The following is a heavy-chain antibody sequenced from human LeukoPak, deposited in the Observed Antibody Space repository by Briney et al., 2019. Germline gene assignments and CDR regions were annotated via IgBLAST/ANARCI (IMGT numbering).Heavy chain of an antibody. CDR1: GFTFTSYA. V-gene: IGHV3-53*04. CDR2: IYSGGST. D-gene: IGHD3-16*01. CDR3: ARALGGLYPYYFDY. Sequence: GGSLRLSCAASGFTFTSYAMSWVRQAPGKGLEWVSVIYSGGSTYYADSVKGRFTISRHNSKNTLYLQMNSLRAEDTAVYYCARALGGLYPYYFDYWGQGTLVTVSS. J-gene: IGHJ4*02.